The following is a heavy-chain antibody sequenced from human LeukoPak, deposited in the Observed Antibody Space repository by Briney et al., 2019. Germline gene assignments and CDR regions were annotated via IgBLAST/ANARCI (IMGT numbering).Heavy chain of an antibody. CDR2: INWNGGST. Sequence: GGSLRLSCAASGFTFDDYGMSWGRQAPGQGLEWFSGINWNGGSTGYADSVKGRFTISRDNAKNSLYLQMNSLRAEDTALYYCARSIDYTLQLDAFDIWGQGTMVTVSS. D-gene: IGHD1-1*01. J-gene: IGHJ3*02. V-gene: IGHV3-20*04. CDR1: GFTFDDYG. CDR3: ARSIDYTLQLDAFDI.